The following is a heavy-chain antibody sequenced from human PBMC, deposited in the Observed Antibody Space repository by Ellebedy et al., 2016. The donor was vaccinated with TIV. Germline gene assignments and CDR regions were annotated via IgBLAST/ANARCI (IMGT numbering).Heavy chain of an antibody. CDR1: GFTFSTYR. CDR2: ISSGRSYI. V-gene: IGHV3-21*01. D-gene: IGHD4-17*01. J-gene: IGHJ4*02. Sequence: GESLKISXAASGFTFSTYRMNWVRQAPGKGLEWISSISSGRSYIFYGDSMKGRFTISRDNANNSLFLQMDSLRVEDTAVYYCARENGDYRGYSDFWGQGTLVTVSS. CDR3: ARENGDYRGYSDF.